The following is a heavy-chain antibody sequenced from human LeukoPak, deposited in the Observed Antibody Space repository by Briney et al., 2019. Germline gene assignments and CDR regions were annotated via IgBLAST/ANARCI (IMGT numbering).Heavy chain of an antibody. V-gene: IGHV3-23*01. Sequence: GGSLRLSCAASGFTFRSYEMNWVRQAPGKGLEWVSGIRNSDGVTYYADSVRGRFTISTDNSKNTLYLQMNSLRAEDTALYYCAKGLERESRLDSWGQGTLVTVSS. CDR1: GFTFRSYE. CDR2: IRNSDGVT. D-gene: IGHD1-1*01. J-gene: IGHJ4*02. CDR3: AKGLERESRLDS.